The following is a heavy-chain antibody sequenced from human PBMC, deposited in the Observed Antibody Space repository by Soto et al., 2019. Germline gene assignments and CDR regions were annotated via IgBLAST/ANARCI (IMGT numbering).Heavy chain of an antibody. V-gene: IGHV3-23*01. CDR2: IGGSGTTT. CDR3: AKCRLPYSASLNDY. J-gene: IGHJ4*02. CDR1: GFTFSTYA. D-gene: IGHD3-16*01. Sequence: GGSLRLSCAASGFTFSTYAMSWVRQAPGEGLEWVSGIGGSGTTTYYADSVKGRFTISRDNSKDTLYLQMNSLRAEDTAVYYCAKCRLPYSASLNDYWGQGTLVTVS.